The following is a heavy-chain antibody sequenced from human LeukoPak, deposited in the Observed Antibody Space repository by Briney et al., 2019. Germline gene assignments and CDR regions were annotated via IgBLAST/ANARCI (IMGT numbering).Heavy chain of an antibody. J-gene: IGHJ5*02. D-gene: IGHD2-2*01. CDR3: AKDIPGYCTSTSCLNWFDP. CDR1: GFTFSSYA. CDR2: ISYDGSNK. Sequence: GGSLRLSCAASGFTFSSYAMHWVRQAPGKGLEWVAVISYDGSNKYYADSVKGRFTISRDNSKNTLYLQMNSLRAEDTAVYYCAKDIPGYCTSTSCLNWFDPWGQGTLVTVSS. V-gene: IGHV3-30-3*01.